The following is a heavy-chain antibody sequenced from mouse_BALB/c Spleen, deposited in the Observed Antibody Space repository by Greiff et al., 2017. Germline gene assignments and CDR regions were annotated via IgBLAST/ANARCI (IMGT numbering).Heavy chain of an antibody. Sequence: EVKLQESGPGLVKPSQSLSLTCSVTGYSITSGYYWNWIRQFPGNKLEWMGYISYDGSNNYNPSLKNRISITRDTSKNQFFLKLNSVTTEDTATYYCARGVSSGYYAWFAYWGQGTLVTVSA. CDR1: GYSITSGYY. V-gene: IGHV3-6*02. J-gene: IGHJ3*01. CDR3: ARGVSSGYYAWFAY. D-gene: IGHD2-3*01. CDR2: ISYDGSN.